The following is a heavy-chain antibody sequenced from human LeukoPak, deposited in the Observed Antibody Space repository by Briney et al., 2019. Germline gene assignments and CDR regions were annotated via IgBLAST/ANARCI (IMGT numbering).Heavy chain of an antibody. CDR2: MNPNSGNT. V-gene: IGHV1-8*01. Sequence: ASVNVSCKASGYTFTIYDINWVRQATGQGLEWMGWMNPNSGNTGYAQKFQGRVTMTRNTSISTAYMELSSLRSEDTAVYYCARGRYCSSTSCYSSWFDPWGQGTLVTVSS. D-gene: IGHD2-2*01. CDR1: GYTFTIYD. CDR3: ARGRYCSSTSCYSSWFDP. J-gene: IGHJ5*02.